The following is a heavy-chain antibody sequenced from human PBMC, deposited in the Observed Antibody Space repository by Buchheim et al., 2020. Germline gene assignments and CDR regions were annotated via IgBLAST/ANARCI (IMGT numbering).Heavy chain of an antibody. CDR1: GFTFSSYA. CDR2: ISDSGGST. V-gene: IGHV3-23*01. CDR3: AKATLGYCSGGSCSRPLYGMDV. Sequence: EVQLLESGGGLVQPGGSLRLPCAASGFTFSSYAMSWVRQAPGKGLEWVSAISDSGGSTYYADSVKGRFTISSDNSKNTLYLQMNSLRAEDTAVYYCAKATLGYCSGGSCSRPLYGMDVWGQGTT. J-gene: IGHJ6*02. D-gene: IGHD2-15*01.